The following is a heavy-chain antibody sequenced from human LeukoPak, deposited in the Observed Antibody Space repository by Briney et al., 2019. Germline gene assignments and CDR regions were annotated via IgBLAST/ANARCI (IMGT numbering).Heavy chain of an antibody. CDR3: ARGYCSGGSCFNYPSAEYFQH. D-gene: IGHD2-15*01. Sequence: ASVKVSCKASGYTFTGYYMHWVRQATGQGLEWMGWMNPNSGNTGYAQKFQGRVTMTRNTSISTAYMELSSLRSEDTAVYYCARGYCSGGSCFNYPSAEYFQHWGQGTLVTVSS. V-gene: IGHV1-8*02. CDR2: MNPNSGNT. CDR1: GYTFTGYY. J-gene: IGHJ1*01.